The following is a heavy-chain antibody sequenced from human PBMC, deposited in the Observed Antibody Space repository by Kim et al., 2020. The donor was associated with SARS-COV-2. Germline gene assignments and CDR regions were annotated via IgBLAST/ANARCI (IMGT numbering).Heavy chain of an antibody. V-gene: IGHV4-4*07. Sequence: SETLSLTCTVSGGSISSYYWSWIRQPAGKGLEWIRRIYTSGSTNYNPSLKSRVTMSVDTSKNQFSLKLSSVTAADTAVYYCARGRASSGSYYGDAFDIWGQGTMVTVSS. CDR2: IYTSGST. D-gene: IGHD1-26*01. CDR3: ARGRASSGSYYGDAFDI. J-gene: IGHJ3*02. CDR1: GGSISSYY.